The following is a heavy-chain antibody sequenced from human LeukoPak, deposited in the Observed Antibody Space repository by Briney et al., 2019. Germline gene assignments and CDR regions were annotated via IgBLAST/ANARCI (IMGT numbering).Heavy chain of an antibody. D-gene: IGHD6-13*01. J-gene: IGHJ2*01. V-gene: IGHV4-59*08. CDR1: GGSISSYY. CDR2: IYYSGST. Sequence: SGTLCLTCTVSGGSISSYYWSWIRQPPGMGLEWIGYIYYSGSTNYNPSLKSRVTISVDTSKNQFSLKLSSVTAADPSVYYCARHKWYSSSWYTPNWYFDLWGRGTLVTVSS. CDR3: ARHKWYSSSWYTPNWYFDL.